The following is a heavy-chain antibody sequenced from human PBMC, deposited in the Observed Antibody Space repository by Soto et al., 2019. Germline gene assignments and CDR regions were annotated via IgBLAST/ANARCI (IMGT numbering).Heavy chain of an antibody. CDR2: INGGNGQT. J-gene: IGHJ6*02. D-gene: IGHD1-1*01. CDR3: ARGKGMEENYYYYGLDI. V-gene: IGHV1-3*01. Sequence: ASVKVSCKASGYTFSTYAMHWVRQAPGQSLEWMGWINGGNGQTRYSQRLQDRVTITRDTPASTANMELTSLTSEDTAVYYCARGKGMEENYYYYGLDIWGQGTTVTVSS. CDR1: GYTFSTYA.